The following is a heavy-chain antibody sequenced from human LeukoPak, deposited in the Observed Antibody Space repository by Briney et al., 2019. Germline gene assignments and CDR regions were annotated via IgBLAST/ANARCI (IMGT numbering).Heavy chain of an antibody. CDR3: ARGFGYCSSTSCLHLDY. D-gene: IGHD2-2*01. Sequence: PGGSLRLSCAASGFTFTSYSMNWVRQAPGKGLEWVAVISYDGSNKYYADSVKGRFTISRDNSKNTLYLQMNSLRAEDTAVYYCARGFGYCSSTSCLHLDYWGQGTLVTVSS. CDR1: GFTFTSYS. V-gene: IGHV3-30-3*01. CDR2: ISYDGSNK. J-gene: IGHJ4*02.